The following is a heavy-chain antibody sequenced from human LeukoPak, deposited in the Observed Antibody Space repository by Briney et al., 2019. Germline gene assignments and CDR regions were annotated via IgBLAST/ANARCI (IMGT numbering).Heavy chain of an antibody. D-gene: IGHD6-19*01. CDR3: AREQGIAVAGTLKNWFDP. CDR2: IYSGGST. J-gene: IGHJ5*02. Sequence: PGGSLRLSCAASGFTFSSYAMSWVRQAPGKGLEWVSVIYSGGSTYYADSVKGRFTISRDNSKNTLYLQMNSLRAEDTAVYYCAREQGIAVAGTLKNWFDPWGQGTLVTVSS. V-gene: IGHV3-66*01. CDR1: GFTFSSYA.